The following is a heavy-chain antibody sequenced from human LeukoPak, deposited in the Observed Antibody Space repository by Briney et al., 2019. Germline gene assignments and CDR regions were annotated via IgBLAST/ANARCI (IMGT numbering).Heavy chain of an antibody. D-gene: IGHD4-23*01. CDR2: IDKGGST. CDR3: ARQASGGGRVPFDY. CDR1: GGSISSSRYY. Sequence: HPSETLSLTCSVSGGSISSSRYYWGWIRQPPGKGLEWIGSIDKGGSTSYNPSLRSRLTMSVDTTKNQFSLKLNSVTAADTAVYYCARQASGGGRVPFDYWGQGTLVAVSS. J-gene: IGHJ4*02. V-gene: IGHV4-39*07.